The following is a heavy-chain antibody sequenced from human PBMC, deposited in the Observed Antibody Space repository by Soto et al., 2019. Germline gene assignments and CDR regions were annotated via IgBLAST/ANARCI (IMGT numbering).Heavy chain of an antibody. D-gene: IGHD5-12*01. Sequence: PSETLSLTCTVSGGSISSGCYYWSWIRQHPGKGLEWIGYIYYSGSTYYNPSLKSRVTISVDTSKNQFSLKLSSVTAADTAVYYCARVATTKNYYYYYGMDVWGQGTTVTVSS. CDR3: ARVATTKNYYYYYGMDV. V-gene: IGHV4-31*03. CDR2: IYYSGST. J-gene: IGHJ6*02. CDR1: GGSISSGCYY.